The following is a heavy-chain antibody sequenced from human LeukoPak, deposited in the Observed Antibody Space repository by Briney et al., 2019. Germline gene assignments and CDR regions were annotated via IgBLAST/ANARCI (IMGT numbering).Heavy chain of an antibody. V-gene: IGHV4-4*09. D-gene: IGHD4-17*01. CDR3: ARRTVTYYYYMDV. J-gene: IGHJ6*03. CDR1: GGSISRYY. Sequence: SDTLSLTCTVSGGSISRYYWSWIRQPPGKGLEWIGYIYTSGSTNYNPSLKSRDTISVDTSKNQFSLKLRSVTAADTAVYYCARRTVTYYYYMDVWGKGTTVTVSS. CDR2: IYTSGST.